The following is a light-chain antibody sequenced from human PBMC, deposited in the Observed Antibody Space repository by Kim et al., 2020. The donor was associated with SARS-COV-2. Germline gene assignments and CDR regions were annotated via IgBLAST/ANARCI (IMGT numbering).Light chain of an antibody. CDR2: YAS. J-gene: IGKJ5*01. Sequence: SPGESATLSCWASQSVTTNLAWYQHKPGQAPRLLIYYASTRATGVPARFSGSGSGTEFTLTISGLQSEDSAVYYCQQYENWPPITFGQGTRLEIK. CDR1: QSVTTN. CDR3: QQYENWPPIT. V-gene: IGKV3-15*01.